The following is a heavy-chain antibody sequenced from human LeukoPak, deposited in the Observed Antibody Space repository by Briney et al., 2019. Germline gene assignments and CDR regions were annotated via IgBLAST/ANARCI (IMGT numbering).Heavy chain of an antibody. D-gene: IGHD3-22*01. V-gene: IGHV1-2*02. J-gene: IGHJ2*01. Sequence: ASVKVSCKASGYTFTGYYMHWVRQAPGQGLEWMGWINPNSGGTNYAQKFQGRVTMTRDTSISTAYMELSRLRSDDTAVYFCARNGPPYYYDGSGSYFNWYFDLWGPGTLVSVSS. CDR3: ARNGPPYYYDGSGSYFNWYFDL. CDR1: GYTFTGYY. CDR2: INPNSGGT.